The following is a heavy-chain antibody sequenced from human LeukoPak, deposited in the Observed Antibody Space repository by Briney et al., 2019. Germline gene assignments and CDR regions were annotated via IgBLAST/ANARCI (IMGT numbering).Heavy chain of an antibody. D-gene: IGHD4-11*01. CDR2: IKQGGSDK. CDR1: GFTFSTSW. J-gene: IGHJ4*02. Sequence: GGSLRLSCVASGFTFSTSWMSWVSQAPGKGLEWVANIKQGGSDKYYVGSVKGRFTISRDDGKNSLYLQMNSLRVEDTAVYYRARDAFSKSDYWGQGTLVTVSS. CDR3: ARDAFSKSDY. V-gene: IGHV3-7*01.